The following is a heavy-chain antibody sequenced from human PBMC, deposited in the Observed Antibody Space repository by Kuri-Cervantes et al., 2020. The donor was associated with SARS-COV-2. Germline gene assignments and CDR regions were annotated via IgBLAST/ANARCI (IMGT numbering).Heavy chain of an antibody. Sequence: GESLKISCAASGFTFSSYAMSWVRQAPGKGLEWVSVISGSGGSTYYADSVKGRFTISRDNSKNTLYLQMNSLRAEDTAVYYCAKVVILWWDNDAFDIWGQGTMVTVSS. CDR3: AKVVILWWDNDAFDI. V-gene: IGHV3-23*01. CDR1: GFTFSSYA. D-gene: IGHD2-21*01. CDR2: ISGSGGST. J-gene: IGHJ3*02.